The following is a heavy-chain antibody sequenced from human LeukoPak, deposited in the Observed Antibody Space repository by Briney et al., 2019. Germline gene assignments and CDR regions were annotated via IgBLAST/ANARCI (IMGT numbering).Heavy chain of an antibody. D-gene: IGHD3-22*01. CDR1: GFTFSSYG. CDR2: ISGSGGST. CDR3: ANGRYYYDSSGFDY. J-gene: IGHJ4*02. V-gene: IGHV3-23*01. Sequence: GGSLRLSCAASGFTFSSYGMSWVRQAPGKGLEWVSAISGSGGSTYYADSVKGRFTISRDSSKNILYLQMNSLRAEDTAVYYCANGRYYYDSSGFDYWGQGTLVTVSS.